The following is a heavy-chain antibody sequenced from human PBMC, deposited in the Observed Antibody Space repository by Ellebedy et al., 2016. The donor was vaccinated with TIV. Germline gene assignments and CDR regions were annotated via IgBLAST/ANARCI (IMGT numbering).Heavy chain of an antibody. CDR3: ARASYWAWDY. J-gene: IGHJ4*02. CDR1: GFKFDDYA. Sequence: SLKISXAASGFKFDDYAMHWVRQGPGKGLEWVSGISWNSDSIGYVDSVKGRFTISRDNAKNSLYLQMNSLRVEDTAVYYCARASYWAWDYWGQGVPVTVSS. D-gene: IGHD2-8*02. V-gene: IGHV3-9*01. CDR2: ISWNSDSI.